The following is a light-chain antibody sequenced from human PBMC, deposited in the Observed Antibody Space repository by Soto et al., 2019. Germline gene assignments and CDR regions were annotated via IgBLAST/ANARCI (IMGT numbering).Light chain of an antibody. Sequence: DIQMTQSPSSLSASVEDRVIITCRASQSISSHLNWYQQKPGKAPKLLIFAASSLQSVVPSSGSGTRSGPDFALTTSTLQPEDFATYYCQQSYSTPPLTFGGGTKV. CDR3: QQSYSTPPLT. V-gene: IGKV1-39*01. CDR2: AAS. CDR1: QSISSH. J-gene: IGKJ4*01.